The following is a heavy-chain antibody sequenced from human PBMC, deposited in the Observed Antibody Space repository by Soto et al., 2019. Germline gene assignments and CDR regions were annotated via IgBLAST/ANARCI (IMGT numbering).Heavy chain of an antibody. CDR1: GFTFSSYA. CDR2: ISGSGGST. Sequence: GGSLRLSCAASGFTFSSYAMSWVRQAPGKGLEWVSAISGSGGSTYYADSVKGRFTISRDNSKNTLYLQMNSLRTEDTAVYYCAKDRVPYDSSGYCYQAFDDWGQGTLVTVSS. D-gene: IGHD3-22*01. V-gene: IGHV3-23*01. J-gene: IGHJ4*02. CDR3: AKDRVPYDSSGYCYQAFDD.